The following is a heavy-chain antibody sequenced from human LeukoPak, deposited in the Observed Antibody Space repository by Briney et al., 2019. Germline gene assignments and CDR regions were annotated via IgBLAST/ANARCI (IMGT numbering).Heavy chain of an antibody. J-gene: IGHJ4*02. Sequence: PGGSLRPSCAASGFTVSSNYMSWVRQAPGKGLEWVSVIYSGGSTYYADSVKGRFTISRDTSKNTLYLQMNSLRAEDTAVYYCARDLLEWYFDYWGQGTLVTVSS. V-gene: IGHV3-66*01. CDR3: ARDLLEWYFDY. CDR1: GFTVSSNY. CDR2: IYSGGST. D-gene: IGHD3-3*01.